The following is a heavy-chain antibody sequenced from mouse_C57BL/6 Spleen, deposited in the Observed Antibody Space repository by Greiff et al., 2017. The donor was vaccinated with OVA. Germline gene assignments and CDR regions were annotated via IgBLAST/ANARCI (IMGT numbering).Heavy chain of an antibody. CDR2: IYPGAGDT. J-gene: IGHJ1*03. V-gene: IGHV1-80*01. Sequence: QVQLQQSGAELVKPGASVKISCKASGYAFSSYWMNWVKQRPGTGLEWIGQIYPGAGDTNYNGKFKGKATLTADKSSSTAYMQLSSLTSEDSAVYFCARDYSNYEYFDVWGTGTTVTVSS. CDR1: GYAFSSYW. D-gene: IGHD2-5*01. CDR3: ARDYSNYEYFDV.